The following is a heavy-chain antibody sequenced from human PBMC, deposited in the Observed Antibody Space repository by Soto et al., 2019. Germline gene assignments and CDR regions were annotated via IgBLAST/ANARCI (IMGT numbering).Heavy chain of an antibody. Sequence: EVQLLESGGDLVQPGGSLRLSCAASGFTFSSYAMSWVRQAPGKGLAWVSTISGGGTSTYYADSVKGRFTISRDNSKNTLYLQMNSLRAEDTAVYFCAKDVSGDGYDLLFASWCFDLWGRGTLVTVSS. CDR3: AKDVSGDGYDLLFASWCFDL. CDR2: ISGGGTST. V-gene: IGHV3-23*01. CDR1: GFTFSSYA. J-gene: IGHJ2*01. D-gene: IGHD5-12*01.